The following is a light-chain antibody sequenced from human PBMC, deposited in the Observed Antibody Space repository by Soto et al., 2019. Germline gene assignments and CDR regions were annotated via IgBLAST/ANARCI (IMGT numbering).Light chain of an antibody. J-gene: IGLJ1*01. Sequence: QSALTQPASLSGSPEQSITMSCTGTSSDVGGYDYVSWYQQHPGEVPKLIIFEVSSRPAWISNRFSASKSGNTASLTISGLQAEDEADYYCGAYTTSSSYVFGTGTKVTVL. CDR2: EVS. CDR1: SSDVGGYDY. CDR3: GAYTTSSSYV. V-gene: IGLV2-14*01.